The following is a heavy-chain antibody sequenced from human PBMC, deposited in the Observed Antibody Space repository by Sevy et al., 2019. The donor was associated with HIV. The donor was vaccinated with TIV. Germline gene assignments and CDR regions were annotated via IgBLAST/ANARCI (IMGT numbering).Heavy chain of an antibody. Sequence: GGSLRLSCVASEFRLSNSAMNWVRQAPGKGLEWVSGISGSGGSSYYADSVKGRFTISRDNSKNTLYLQMNSLRAEDTAMYYCAKDLYYDNSLFDYWGQGILVTVSS. J-gene: IGHJ4*02. CDR3: AKDLYYDNSLFDY. CDR1: EFRLSNSA. D-gene: IGHD3-22*01. V-gene: IGHV3-23*01. CDR2: ISGSGGSS.